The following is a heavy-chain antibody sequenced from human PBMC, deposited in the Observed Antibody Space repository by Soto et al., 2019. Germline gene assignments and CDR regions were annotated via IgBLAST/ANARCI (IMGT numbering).Heavy chain of an antibody. Sequence: EVQLLESGGGLGRPGGSLRLSCTTSGFPFSNFAMSWVRQAPGKGLEWVSTIGGRADNTYYVDPVKGRFTISRDMSNSTLFLQLNSLGGEDTAVYYCAMGFGFGELSYWVQGTPVSVSS. V-gene: IGHV3-23*01. CDR3: AMGFGFGELSY. J-gene: IGHJ4*02. CDR2: IGGRADNT. CDR1: GFPFSNFA. D-gene: IGHD3-10*01.